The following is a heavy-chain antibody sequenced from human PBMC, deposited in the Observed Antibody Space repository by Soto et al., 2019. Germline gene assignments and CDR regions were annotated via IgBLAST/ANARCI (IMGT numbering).Heavy chain of an antibody. V-gene: IGHV4-30-4*01. CDR2: IYNTVST. J-gene: IGHJ4*02. D-gene: IGHD2-21*01. Sequence: QVQLQESGPGLVEPSQTLSLTCTVSGGSVSSGGYFWSWTRQSPGKALEWIGHIYNTVSTYGNPSLESRLTISVDTSMNQSAVRLNSVTAADTAVYFCARGSYVDKVDSGGQGTLVTVSS. CDR1: GGSVSSGGYF. CDR3: ARGSYVDKVDS.